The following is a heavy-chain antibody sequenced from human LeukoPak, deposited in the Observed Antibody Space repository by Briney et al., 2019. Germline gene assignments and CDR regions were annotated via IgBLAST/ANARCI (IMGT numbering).Heavy chain of an antibody. Sequence: SETLSLTCTVSGGSISSSSYYWGWIRQPPGKGLEWIGSIYYSGSTYYNPSLKSRVTISVDTSKIQFYLKLSSVTAADTAVYYCARSCFSVGAFDIWGQGTMVTVSS. CDR3: ARSCFSVGAFDI. CDR2: IYYSGST. D-gene: IGHD2-15*01. CDR1: GGSISSSSYY. V-gene: IGHV4-39*01. J-gene: IGHJ3*02.